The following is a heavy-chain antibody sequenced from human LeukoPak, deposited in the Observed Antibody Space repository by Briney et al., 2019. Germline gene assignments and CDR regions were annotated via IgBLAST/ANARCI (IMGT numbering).Heavy chain of an antibody. D-gene: IGHD2-15*01. CDR2: IYTRGSA. V-gene: IGHV4-4*07. J-gene: IGHJ3*02. Sequence: SETLSLTCTVSGGSINNYYWSWIWQPAGKGLEWIGRIYTRGSANYNPSLKSRVTMSVDTSKNQFSLKLSSVTAADTAVYYCARGRYCSADICSGGDAFDIWGQGTMVSVSS. CDR3: ARGRYCSADICSGGDAFDI. CDR1: GGSINNYY.